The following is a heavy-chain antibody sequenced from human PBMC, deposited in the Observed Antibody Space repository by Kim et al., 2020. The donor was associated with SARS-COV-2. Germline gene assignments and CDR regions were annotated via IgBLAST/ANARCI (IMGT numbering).Heavy chain of an antibody. CDR3: ARTSSSWPRNAFDI. CDR2: IYYSGST. CDR1: GGSISSYY. D-gene: IGHD6-13*01. V-gene: IGHV4-59*08. Sequence: SETLSLTCTVSGGSISSYYWSWIRQPPGKGLEWIGYIYYSGSTNYNPSLKSRVTISVDTSKNQFSLKLSSVTAADTAVYYCARTSSSWPRNAFDIWGQGTMVTVSS. J-gene: IGHJ3*02.